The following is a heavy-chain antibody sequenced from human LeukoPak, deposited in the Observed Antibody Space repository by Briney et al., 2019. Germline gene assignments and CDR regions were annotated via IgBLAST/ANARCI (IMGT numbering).Heavy chain of an antibody. CDR1: GYTFIGYY. D-gene: IGHD6-6*01. V-gene: IGHV1-2*02. CDR2: INPNTGGT. CDR3: ARSGYGSSSHIYY. J-gene: IGHJ4*02. Sequence: ASVKVSCKASGYTFIGYYMHWVRQAPGQGLEWMGWINPNTGGTNYAQKFQGRVTMTRDTSISTAYMELSRLGSDDTAVYYCARSGYGSSSHIYYWRQGTLVTVSS.